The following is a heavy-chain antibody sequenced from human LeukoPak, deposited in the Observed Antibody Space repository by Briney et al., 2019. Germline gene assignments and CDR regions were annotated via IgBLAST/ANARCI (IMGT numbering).Heavy chain of an antibody. V-gene: IGHV3-9*01. CDR1: GFTFDDDA. Sequence: GRSLRLSCAASGFTFDDDAMHWVRQAPGKGLEWVSGISWNSGSIGYADSVKGRFTISRDNAKNSLYLQMNSLRAEDTALYYCAKDWYSSSWYSDRLTYYFDYWGQGTLVTVSS. CDR3: AKDWYSSSWYSDRLTYYFDY. CDR2: ISWNSGSI. D-gene: IGHD6-13*01. J-gene: IGHJ4*02.